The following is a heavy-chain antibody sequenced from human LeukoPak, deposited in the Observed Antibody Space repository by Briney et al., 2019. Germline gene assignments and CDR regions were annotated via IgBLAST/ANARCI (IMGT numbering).Heavy chain of an antibody. Sequence: GGSLRLSCAASGFTFSSYSMNWVRQAQGKGLEWVSSISSSSSYIYYADSVKGRFTISRDNAKNSLYLQMNSLRAEDTAVYYCARGGTMVRGFVGYYYGMDVWGQGTTVTVSS. CDR2: ISSSSSYI. J-gene: IGHJ6*02. CDR3: ARGGTMVRGFVGYYYGMDV. V-gene: IGHV3-21*01. D-gene: IGHD3-10*01. CDR1: GFTFSSYS.